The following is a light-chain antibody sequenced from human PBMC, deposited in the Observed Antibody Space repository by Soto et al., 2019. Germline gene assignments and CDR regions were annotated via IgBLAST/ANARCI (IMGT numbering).Light chain of an antibody. J-gene: IGKJ1*01. CDR1: QSISNW. V-gene: IGKV1-5*01. Sequence: IQMTQSPSTLPSSLGDRVTITCRASQSISNWLAWYQQKPGTAPKVLIYHASNLQSGVPSRFSGSVSGTGGTLAISSLQQDDGSTYYCQQSNSYTSTFGQGTKVDIK. CDR3: QQSNSYTST. CDR2: HAS.